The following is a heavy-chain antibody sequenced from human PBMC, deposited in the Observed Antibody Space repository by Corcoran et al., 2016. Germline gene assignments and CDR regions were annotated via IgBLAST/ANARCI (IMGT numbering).Heavy chain of an antibody. J-gene: IGHJ6*02. CDR2: INPSGGST. D-gene: IGHD5-12*01. Sequence: QVQLVQSGAEVKKPGASVKVSCKASGYTFTSYYMHWVRQAPGQGLEWMGIINPSGGSTSYAQKFQGRVTMTRDTSTSTVYMELSSLRSEDTAVYYFARDQGDSGLRGYYYYYGMDVWGQGTTVTVSS. CDR3: ARDQGDSGLRGYYYYYGMDV. CDR1: GYTFTSYY. V-gene: IGHV1-46*01.